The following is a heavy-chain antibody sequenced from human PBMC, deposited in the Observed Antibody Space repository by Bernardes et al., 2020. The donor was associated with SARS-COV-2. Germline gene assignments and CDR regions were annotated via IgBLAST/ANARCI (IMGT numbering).Heavy chain of an antibody. D-gene: IGHD1-26*01. J-gene: IGHJ4*02. CDR1: GGFIRKYY. CDR3: ARHTAVNYYNPAFDF. V-gene: IGHV4-59*08. CDR2: GFDIGSP. Sequence: SETLSLTCTVSGGFIRKYYWSWIRQAPGKGLEWNWYGFDIGSPNYNPSLKSRVSMSVDMSKNEIPLILRSVTAADTAVYYCARHTAVNYYNPAFDFWCQGPLLTVSS.